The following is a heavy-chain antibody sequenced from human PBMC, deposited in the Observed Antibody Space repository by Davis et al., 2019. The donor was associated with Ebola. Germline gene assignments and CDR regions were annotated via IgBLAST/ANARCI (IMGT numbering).Heavy chain of an antibody. CDR1: GFTFSNYD. J-gene: IGHJ3*02. D-gene: IGHD1-7*01. V-gene: IGHV3-30*03. CDR2: ISYDGSHK. CDR3: AGNYAKSALDM. Sequence: GESLKISCAASGFTFSNYDMHWVRQAPGKGLEWVAVISYDGSHKYYADSVKDRFTVSRDDSKNTLYLQMNGLRVEDTAVYYCAGNYAKSALDMWGPGTVVTVSS.